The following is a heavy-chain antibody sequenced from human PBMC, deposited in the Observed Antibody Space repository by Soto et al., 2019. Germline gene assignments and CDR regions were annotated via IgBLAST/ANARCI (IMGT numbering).Heavy chain of an antibody. Sequence: PSETLSRTCTVPGGSVSRGSYYWSWIRQPPGKGLEWIGYIYYSGSTNYNPTLKSRVTISVDTSKNQFSLKLSSVTAADMAVYYCARGSCSSSSCYIPKLFDPWGEGTLVTVSS. J-gene: IGHJ5*02. CDR3: ARGSCSSSSCYIPKLFDP. CDR1: GGSVSRGSYY. CDR2: IYYSGST. V-gene: IGHV4-61*01. D-gene: IGHD2-2*02.